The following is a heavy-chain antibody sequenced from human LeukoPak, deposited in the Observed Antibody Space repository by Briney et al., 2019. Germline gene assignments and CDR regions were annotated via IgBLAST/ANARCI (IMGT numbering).Heavy chain of an antibody. J-gene: IGHJ3*02. D-gene: IGHD6-19*01. Sequence: GGSLRLSCADSGFTFSDYWMSWVRQAPGRGLEWVANIKEDGSRKDYVDSVKGRFTISRDNSKNTLYLQMNSLRAEDTAVYYCAKVIAVAGKPSAGAGENDAFDIWGQGTMVTVSS. CDR1: GFTFSDYW. V-gene: IGHV3-7*01. CDR2: IKEDGSRK. CDR3: AKVIAVAGKPSAGAGENDAFDI.